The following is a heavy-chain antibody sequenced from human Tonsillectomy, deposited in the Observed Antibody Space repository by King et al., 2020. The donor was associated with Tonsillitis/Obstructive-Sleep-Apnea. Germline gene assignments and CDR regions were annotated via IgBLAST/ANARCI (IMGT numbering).Heavy chain of an antibody. D-gene: IGHD3-16*01. CDR2: LSGSGGST. Sequence: VQLVESGGGLVQPGGSLRLSCAASGFTFSSYAMSWVRQAPGKGLEWVSALSGSGGSTYYAVCVKGRFTISRDNSKNTLFLPMNSLRAEDTAVYYFAKPHRSLLGPTLFDYWGQGTLVTVSS. CDR3: AKPHRSLLGPTLFDY. V-gene: IGHV3-23*04. CDR1: GFTFSSYA. J-gene: IGHJ4*02.